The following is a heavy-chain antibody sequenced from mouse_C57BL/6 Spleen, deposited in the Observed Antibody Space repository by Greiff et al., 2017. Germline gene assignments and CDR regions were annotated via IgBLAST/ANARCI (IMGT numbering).Heavy chain of an antibody. Sequence: VQLKQSGPELVKPGASVKISCKASGYSFTGYYMNWVKQSPEKSLEWIGEINPSTGGTTYNQKFKAKATLTVDKSSSTAYMQLKSLTSEDSAVYYCARWGWDAYWGQGTLVTVSA. V-gene: IGHV1-42*01. CDR3: ARWGWDAY. J-gene: IGHJ3*01. CDR2: INPSTGGT. D-gene: IGHD4-1*01. CDR1: GYSFTGYY.